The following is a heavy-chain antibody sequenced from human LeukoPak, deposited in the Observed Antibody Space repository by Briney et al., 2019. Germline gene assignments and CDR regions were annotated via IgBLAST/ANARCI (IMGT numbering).Heavy chain of an antibody. CDR2: IWNDGSNK. CDR3: ARDRGYSYGHPLDY. J-gene: IGHJ4*02. Sequence: GGSLRLSCAASGFTFSDYTTHWVRQTPGKGLEWVALIWNDGSNKYYADSVKGRFTISRDNSKNTLYLQMNSLKAEDTALYYCARDRGYSYGHPLDYWGQGTLVTVSP. V-gene: IGHV3-33*01. CDR1: GFTFSDYT. D-gene: IGHD5-18*01.